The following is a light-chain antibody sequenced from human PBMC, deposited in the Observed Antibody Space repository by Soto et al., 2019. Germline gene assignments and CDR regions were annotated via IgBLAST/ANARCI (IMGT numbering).Light chain of an antibody. CDR1: QSVTSTY. J-gene: IGKJ2*03. Sequence: EIVLTQSPVTLSLSPGERATLSCTASQSVTSTYLAWYQQKTGQSPRLILYGGSTRASAFPDGFFGGGSGTDFNVIISSVEADDSAVYYCHCPQCHSSRVYSFGQGTKLEI. V-gene: IGKV3-20*01. CDR3: HCPQCHSSRVYS. CDR2: GGS.